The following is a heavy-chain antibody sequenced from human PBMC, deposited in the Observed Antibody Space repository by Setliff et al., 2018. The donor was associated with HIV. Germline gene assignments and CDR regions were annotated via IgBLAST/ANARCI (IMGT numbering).Heavy chain of an antibody. D-gene: IGHD1-26*01. V-gene: IGHV4-59*11. Sequence: SETLSLTCTVSGYSISSHYWSWIRQPPGKELEWIGCIFSSGSTTYNPSLKSRVTISIDTSKNQFSLKVSSVTAADTAVYYCARGWEWGAPLDYWGQGTLVTVSS. CDR2: IFSSGST. CDR1: GYSISSHY. CDR3: ARGWEWGAPLDY. J-gene: IGHJ4*02.